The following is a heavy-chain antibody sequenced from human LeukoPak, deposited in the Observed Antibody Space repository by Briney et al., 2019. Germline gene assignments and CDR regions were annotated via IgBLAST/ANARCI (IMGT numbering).Heavy chain of an antibody. J-gene: IGHJ3*02. CDR1: GYTFTSYG. CDR2: ISAYNGNT. CDR3: ARVFGYCSSTSCFDAFDI. D-gene: IGHD2-2*03. Sequence: GASVKVSCKASGYTFTSYGISWVRQAPGQGLEWMGWISAYNGNTNYAQKLQGRVTMTTDTSTSTAYMELRSLRTDDTAVYYCARVFGYCSSTSCFDAFDIWGQGTMVTVSS. V-gene: IGHV1-18*01.